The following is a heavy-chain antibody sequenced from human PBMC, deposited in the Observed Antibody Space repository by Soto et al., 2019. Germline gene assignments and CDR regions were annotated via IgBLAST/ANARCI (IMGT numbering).Heavy chain of an antibody. CDR3: ARIKWGLDYYSGMDV. CDR2: INPKTAAT. J-gene: IGHJ6*02. D-gene: IGHD1-26*01. CDR1: GYTFSDYF. V-gene: IGHV1-2*02. Sequence: VSVKVSCKASGYTFSDYFIQWLRQAPGQGREWVAWINPKTAATNYAKKFQDRVTVTSDTSFSTAYLELTRLRPDDTALYYCARIKWGLDYYSGMDVWGQGTAVAVSS.